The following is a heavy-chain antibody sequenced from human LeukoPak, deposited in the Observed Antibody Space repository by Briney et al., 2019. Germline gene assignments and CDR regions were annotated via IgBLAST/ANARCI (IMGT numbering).Heavy chain of an antibody. D-gene: IGHD3-10*01. V-gene: IGHV3-33*01. J-gene: IGHJ6*02. CDR3: ARDMSYYGSGILSYYYYGMDV. CDR1: GFTFSSYG. CDR2: IWYDGSNK. Sequence: HPGGSLRLSCAASGFTFSSYGMHWVRQAPGKGLEWVAVIWYDGSNKHYADSVKGRFTISRDNSKNTLYLQMNSLRAEDTAVYYCARDMSYYGSGILSYYYYGMDVWGQGTTVTVSS.